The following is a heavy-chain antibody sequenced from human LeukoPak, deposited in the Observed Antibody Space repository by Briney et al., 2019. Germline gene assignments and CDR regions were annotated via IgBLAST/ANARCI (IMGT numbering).Heavy chain of an antibody. CDR3: ARDRPDHYDFWSGYYFYGMDV. J-gene: IGHJ6*02. V-gene: IGHV3-7*03. CDR1: GFTFSSYW. D-gene: IGHD3-3*01. Sequence: GGSLRLSCAASGFTFSSYWMSWVRQAPGKGLEWVANIKQDGSEKYYVDSVKGRFTISRDNAKNSLYLQMNSLRAEDPAVYYCARDRPDHYDFWSGYYFYGMDVWGQGTTVTVSS. CDR2: IKQDGSEK.